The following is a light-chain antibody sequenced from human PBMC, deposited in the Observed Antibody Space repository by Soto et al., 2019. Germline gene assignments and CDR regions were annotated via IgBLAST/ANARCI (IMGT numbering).Light chain of an antibody. CDR3: QQYKTWSPVT. J-gene: IGKJ1*01. CDR1: QSVNSN. Sequence: EIVMTQSPATLSVSPGERATLSCRASQSVNSNLAWYQQKPGQAPRLLIYGASTRATGIPARFSGSGSGTEFTLTISGLQSEDFALYYCQQYKTWSPVTFGQGTKVEIK. CDR2: GAS. V-gene: IGKV3-15*01.